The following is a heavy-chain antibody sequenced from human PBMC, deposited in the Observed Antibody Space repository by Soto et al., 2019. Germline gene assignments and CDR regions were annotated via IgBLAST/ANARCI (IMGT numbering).Heavy chain of an antibody. CDR1: GGTFSSYA. CDR3: ERDEGKSSSYYDYYYMDV. V-gene: IGHV1-69*13. J-gene: IGHJ6*03. D-gene: IGHD6-6*01. CDR2: IIPIFGTA. Sequence: ASVKVSCKASGGTFSSYAISWGRQAPGQGLEWMGGIIPIFGTANYAQKFQGRVTITADESTSTAYMELSSLRSEDTAVYYCERDEGKSSSYYDYYYMDVWGKGTTVPVSS.